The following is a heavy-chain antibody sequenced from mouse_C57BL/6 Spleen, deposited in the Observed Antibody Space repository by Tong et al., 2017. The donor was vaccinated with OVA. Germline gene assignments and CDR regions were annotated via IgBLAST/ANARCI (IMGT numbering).Heavy chain of an antibody. J-gene: IGHJ2*01. Sequence: EVQLQESGTVLARPGASVKMSCKASGYTFTSYWMHWVKQRPGQGLEWIGAIYPGNSDTSYNQKFKGKAKLTAVTSTRTAYMDLRSRTNEDSAVYYCTRRDGYYPFDYWGQGTTLTVSS. CDR1: GYTFTSYW. V-gene: IGHV1-5*01. CDR3: TRRDGYYPFDY. D-gene: IGHD2-3*01. CDR2: IYPGNSDT.